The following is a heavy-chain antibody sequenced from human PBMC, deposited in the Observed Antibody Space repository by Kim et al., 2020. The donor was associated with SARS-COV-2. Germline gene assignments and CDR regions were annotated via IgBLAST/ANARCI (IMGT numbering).Heavy chain of an antibody. CDR1: GGSISSGDYY. J-gene: IGHJ4*02. D-gene: IGHD2-15*01. CDR2: IYYSGST. Sequence: SETLSLTCTVSGGSISSGDYYWSWIRQPPGKGLEWIGYIYYSGSTYYNPSLKSRVTISVDTTKNQFSLKLSSVTATDTAVYYCASSGGSWSPFDYWGQGTLVTVSS. V-gene: IGHV4-30-4*01. CDR3: ASSGGSWSPFDY.